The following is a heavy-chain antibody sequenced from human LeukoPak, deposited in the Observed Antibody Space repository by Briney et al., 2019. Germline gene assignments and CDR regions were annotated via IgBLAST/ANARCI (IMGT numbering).Heavy chain of an antibody. D-gene: IGHD2-21*02. CDR3: AKEVTLDY. J-gene: IGHJ4*02. CDR2: ISSSSSYI. Sequence: QPGGSLRLSCAASGFTFSSYAMSWVRHAPGKGLEWVSSISSSSSYIYYADSVKGRFTISRDNSKNTLYVQMNSLRVDDTAIYYCAKEVTLDYWGQGVLVTVSS. CDR1: GFTFSSYA. V-gene: IGHV3-23*01.